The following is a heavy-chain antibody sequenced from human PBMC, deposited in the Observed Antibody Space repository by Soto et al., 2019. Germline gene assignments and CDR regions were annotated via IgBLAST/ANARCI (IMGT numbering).Heavy chain of an antibody. V-gene: IGHV1-18*01. D-gene: IGHD1-7*01. CDR2: ISAYNGNT. CDR1: GYTFTSYG. Sequence: ASVKVSCKASGYTFTSYGISWVRQAPGQGLEWMGWISAYNGNTNYAQKLQGRVTMTTDTSTSTAYMELRSLRSDDTAVYYCARDESNWNSVAFDIWGQGTMVTVSS. J-gene: IGHJ3*02. CDR3: ARDESNWNSVAFDI.